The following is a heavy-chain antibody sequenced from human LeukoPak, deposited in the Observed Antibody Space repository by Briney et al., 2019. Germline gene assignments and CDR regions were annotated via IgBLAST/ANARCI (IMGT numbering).Heavy chain of an antibody. CDR1: GLTLSGDY. CDR2: IYSGGTA. D-gene: IGHD2-2*01. CDR3: AKDRKLGVPAAYYFDY. Sequence: GGSLRLSCAASGLTLSGDYMSWVRQAPGKGLEWVSVIYSGGTAYYADSVKGRFTISRDNSKNMLYLQMNSLRAEDTAVYYCAKDRKLGVPAAYYFDYWGQGTLVTVSS. V-gene: IGHV3-66*01. J-gene: IGHJ4*02.